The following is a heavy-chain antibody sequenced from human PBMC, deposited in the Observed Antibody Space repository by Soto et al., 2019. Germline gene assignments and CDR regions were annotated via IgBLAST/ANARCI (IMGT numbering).Heavy chain of an antibody. V-gene: IGHV2-5*02. CDR1: GFSLSTSGVG. CDR2: IYWDDDK. D-gene: IGHD3-16*01. CDR3: AHRFYGLGGNWFDP. J-gene: IGHJ5*02. Sequence: QITLKESGPTLVKPTQTLTLTCTFSGFSLSTSGVGVGWIRQPPGKALEWLALIYWDDDKRYSPSLKSRLTITKDTSKNQVVLTMTNMDPVDTATYCCAHRFYGLGGNWFDPWGQGTLVTVSS.